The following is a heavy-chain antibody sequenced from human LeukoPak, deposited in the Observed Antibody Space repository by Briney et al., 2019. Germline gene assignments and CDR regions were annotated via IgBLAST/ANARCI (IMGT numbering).Heavy chain of an antibody. D-gene: IGHD6-13*01. J-gene: IGHJ5*02. V-gene: IGHV3-49*03. CDR1: GFTFGDYT. Sequence: GGSLRLSCTASGFTFGDYTMSWFRQAPGKGLEWVGFIKSKGFSGTPEYAASVKGRFTISRDDSKSIAYLQMNSLKSEDTAVYYCTRGAAAGITGWFDPWGQGTLVTVSS. CDR2: IKSKGFSGTP. CDR3: TRGAAAGITGWFDP.